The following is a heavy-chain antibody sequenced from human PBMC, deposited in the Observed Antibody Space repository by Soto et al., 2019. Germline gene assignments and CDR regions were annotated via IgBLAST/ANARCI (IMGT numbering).Heavy chain of an antibody. CDR1: GFNFHDYS. CDR3: AKGGFGGYGMDV. CDR2: ITWDGGSI. Sequence: LRLSCTASGFNFHDYSIHWVRQTPGKGLEWVSFITWDGGSIYFADSVKGRFTISRDNSKNSLTLEINSLRSEDSGLYYCAKGGFGGYGMDVWGQGTTVTVSS. D-gene: IGHD6-25*01. V-gene: IGHV3-43*01. J-gene: IGHJ6*02.